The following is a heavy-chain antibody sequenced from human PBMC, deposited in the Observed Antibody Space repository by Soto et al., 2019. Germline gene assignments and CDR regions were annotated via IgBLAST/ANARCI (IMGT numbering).Heavy chain of an antibody. D-gene: IGHD2-2*01. J-gene: IGHJ6*02. Sequence: GGSLRFSCAASGFTFSRHTMHWVRQAPGKGLEWVASISYDGSNKYYADSVKGRLTISRDNSKNTLYLQMNSLRAEDTAVYYCAKGQHCSTTSCYFYYYGMDVWGQGTTVTVSS. CDR3: AKGQHCSTTSCYFYYYGMDV. V-gene: IGHV3-30*04. CDR1: GFTFSRHT. CDR2: ISYDGSNK.